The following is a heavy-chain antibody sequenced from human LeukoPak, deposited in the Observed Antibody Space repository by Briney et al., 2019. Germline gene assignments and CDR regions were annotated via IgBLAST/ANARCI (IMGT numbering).Heavy chain of an antibody. CDR1: GYTFTGYY. D-gene: IGHD2-15*01. CDR2: INPNSGGT. CDR3: ARAGRYCSGGSCYYIY. Sequence: ASVKVSCKASGYTFTGYYMHWVRQAPGQGLEWMGRINPNSGGTNYAQKFQGRVTMTRDTSISTAYMELSRLRSDDTAVYYCARAGRYCSGGSCYYIYWGQGALLTVSS. J-gene: IGHJ4*02. V-gene: IGHV1-2*06.